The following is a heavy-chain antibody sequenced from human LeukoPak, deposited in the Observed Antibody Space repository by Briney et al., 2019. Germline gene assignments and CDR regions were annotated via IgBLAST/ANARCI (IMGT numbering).Heavy chain of an antibody. CDR3: ARGPTYYDILTGYHNWFDP. CDR2: INHSGST. J-gene: IGHJ5*02. D-gene: IGHD3-9*01. CDR1: GGSFSGYY. Sequence: SETLSFTCAVYGGSFSGYYWSWIRQPPGKGLEWIGEINHSGSTNYNPSLKSRVTISVDTSKNQFSLKLSSVTAADTAVYYCARGPTYYDILTGYHNWFDPWGQGTLVTVSS. V-gene: IGHV4-34*01.